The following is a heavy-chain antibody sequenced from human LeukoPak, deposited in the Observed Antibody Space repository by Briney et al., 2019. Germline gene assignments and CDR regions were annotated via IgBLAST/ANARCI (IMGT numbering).Heavy chain of an antibody. Sequence: GASVKVSCKASGYTFTSYDINWVRQATGQGLEWMGRMNHNNGNTGYAQKFQGRVTITRNTSISTAYMELSSLRSEDTAVYYCARRRLRADSSRYDYWGQGTLVTVSS. CDR3: ARRRLRADSSRYDY. J-gene: IGHJ4*02. V-gene: IGHV1-8*03. CDR1: GYTFTSYD. CDR2: MNHNNGNT. D-gene: IGHD3-22*01.